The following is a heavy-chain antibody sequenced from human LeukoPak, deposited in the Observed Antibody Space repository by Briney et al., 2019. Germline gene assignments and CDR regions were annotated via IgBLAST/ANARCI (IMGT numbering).Heavy chain of an antibody. V-gene: IGHV3-23*01. J-gene: IGHJ3*01. Sequence: GGSLRLSCAASGFTFGTYAMTWVRQAPGMGLEWVSTILNNGVSTYHADSVKGRFTISRDNSRNTLHLQMNSLRAEDTAVYYCAKGGGRPLDDAFDVWGQGTMVTVSS. CDR3: AKGGGRPLDDAFDV. CDR1: GFTFGTYA. CDR2: ILNNGVST.